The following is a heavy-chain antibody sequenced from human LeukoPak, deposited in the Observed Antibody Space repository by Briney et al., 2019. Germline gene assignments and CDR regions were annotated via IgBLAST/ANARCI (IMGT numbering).Heavy chain of an antibody. CDR2: ISNSGSTT. J-gene: IGHJ2*01. V-gene: IGHV3-11*01. CDR1: GFTFSDAY. Sequence: GGSLRLSCAASGFTFSDAYMSWIRQAPGKGLEWISYISNSGSTTHHADSVKGRFTISRDNAKNSLYLQMNSLRGEDTAVYYCARTRGVGPAGYFDPWGRGTLVTVSS. D-gene: IGHD1-26*01. CDR3: ARTRGVGPAGYFDP.